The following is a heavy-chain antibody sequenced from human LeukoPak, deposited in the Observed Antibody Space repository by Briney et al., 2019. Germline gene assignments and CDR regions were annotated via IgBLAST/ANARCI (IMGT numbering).Heavy chain of an antibody. CDR3: AKDYWNDGFDY. CDR1: GFTFSSYG. V-gene: IGHV3-30*18. J-gene: IGHJ4*02. Sequence: PGRSLRLSCAASGFTFSSYGIHWVRQAPGKGLEWVAVISYDGSNKYYADSVKGRFTISRDNSKNTLYLQMNSLRAEDTAVYYCAKDYWNDGFDYWGQGTLVTVSS. D-gene: IGHD1-1*01. CDR2: ISYDGSNK.